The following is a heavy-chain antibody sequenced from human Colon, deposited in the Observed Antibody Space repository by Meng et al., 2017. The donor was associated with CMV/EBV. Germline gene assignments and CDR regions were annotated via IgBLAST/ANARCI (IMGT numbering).Heavy chain of an antibody. CDR2: INPSGDGT. V-gene: IGHV1-46*01. CDR3: ARDRSADP. Sequence: SVKISCKASGYIFTSYHIHWVRQAPEQGHEWMGIINPSGDGTSYAQKFQGRVTMTSDTSTSTVYMELNSLRSEDTAMYYCARDRSADPWGQGTLVTVSS. CDR1: GYIFTSYH. J-gene: IGHJ5*02.